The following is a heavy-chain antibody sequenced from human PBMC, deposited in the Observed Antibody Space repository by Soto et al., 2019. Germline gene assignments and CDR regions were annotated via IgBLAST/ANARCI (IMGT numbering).Heavy chain of an antibody. J-gene: IGHJ4*02. D-gene: IGHD2-2*01. CDR2: INTGKGNT. Sequence: ASVKVSCKTCGYNFARYAMHWVRQAQGPMFEWMGWINTGKGNTKYSQKFQGRVTITSDTSATTAYMDLSSLRSEDTAMYYCARAGDDCSAANCYVIDEWGQGTLVTFSS. V-gene: IGHV1-3*04. CDR3: ARAGDDCSAANCYVIDE. CDR1: GYNFARYA.